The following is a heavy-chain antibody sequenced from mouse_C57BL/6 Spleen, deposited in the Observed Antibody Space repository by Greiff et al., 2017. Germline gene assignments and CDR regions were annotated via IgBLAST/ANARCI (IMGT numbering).Heavy chain of an antibody. V-gene: IGHV5-17*01. CDR3: ACHGYPSYAMDY. CDR2: ISSGSSTI. Sequence: EVQGVESGGGLVKPGGSLKLSCAASGFTFSDYGMHWVRQAPEKGLEWVAYISSGSSTINYADTVKGGFTISRDNAKNTLFLQMTSLRSEDTAMYYSACHGYPSYAMDYWGQGTSVTVSS. CDR1: GFTFSDYG. D-gene: IGHD2-2*01. J-gene: IGHJ4*01.